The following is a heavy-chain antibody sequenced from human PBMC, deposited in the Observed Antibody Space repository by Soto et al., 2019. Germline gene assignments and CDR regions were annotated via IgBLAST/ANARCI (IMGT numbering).Heavy chain of an antibody. D-gene: IGHD7-27*01. V-gene: IGHV3-33*01. CDR1: GFTFSSYG. CDR3: ARIEGLGNAFDI. J-gene: IGHJ3*02. Sequence: QVQLVESGGGVVQPGRSLRLSCAASGFTFSSYGMHWVRQAPGKGLEWVAVIWYDGSNKYYADSVKGRFTISRDNSKNTLYLHMNSLRAEDTAVYYCARIEGLGNAFDIWGQGTMVTVSS. CDR2: IWYDGSNK.